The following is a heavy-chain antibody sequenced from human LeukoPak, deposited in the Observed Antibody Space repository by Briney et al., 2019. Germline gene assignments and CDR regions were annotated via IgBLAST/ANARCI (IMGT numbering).Heavy chain of an antibody. J-gene: IGHJ4*02. CDR3: ARVGEKGQYYDFWRGYSASYYFDY. D-gene: IGHD3-3*01. CDR2: ISAYNGNT. CDR1: GYTFTSYG. V-gene: IGHV1-18*01. Sequence: ASVKVSCKASGYTFTSYGISWVRQAPGQGLEWMGCISAYNGNTNYAQKLQGRVTMTTDTSTSTAYMELRSLRSDDTAVYYCARVGEKGQYYDFWRGYSASYYFDYWGQGTLVTVSS.